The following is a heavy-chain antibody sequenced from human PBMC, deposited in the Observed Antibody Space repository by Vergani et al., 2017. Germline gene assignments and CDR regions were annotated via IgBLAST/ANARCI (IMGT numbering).Heavy chain of an antibody. Sequence: QLQLQESGPGLVKPSDTLSLPCPVSGGPISSSSYYWGWTRQPPGKGLEWIGSIYYSGSTYYNPTLKSRVTISVDTSKNQFSLKLSSVTAAGAAVYYCARSHSSSWYLVGWDYWGQGTLVTVSS. CDR3: ARSHSSSWYLVGWDY. J-gene: IGHJ4*02. D-gene: IGHD6-13*01. CDR1: GGPISSSSYY. V-gene: IGHV4-39*01. CDR2: IYYSGST.